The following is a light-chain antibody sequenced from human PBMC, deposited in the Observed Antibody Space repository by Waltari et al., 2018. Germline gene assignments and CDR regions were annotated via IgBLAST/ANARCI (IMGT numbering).Light chain of an antibody. V-gene: IGLV2-8*01. Sequence: QSALTQPPSASGSPGQSVTISCTGTSSDIGSFNYVSWFQQHPGKAPKLMIYEVTRRPSGVPNRFSDSKSGNTSSLSVSGLQAEDEADYYCGSYTVRDSFVFGGGTKLTVL. CDR2: EVT. CDR3: GSYTVRDSFV. J-gene: IGLJ3*02. CDR1: SSDIGSFNY.